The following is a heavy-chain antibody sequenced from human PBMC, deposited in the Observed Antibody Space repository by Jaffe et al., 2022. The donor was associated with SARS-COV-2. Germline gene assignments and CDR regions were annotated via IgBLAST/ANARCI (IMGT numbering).Heavy chain of an antibody. CDR1: GFAFSDFG. V-gene: IGHV3-23*01. J-gene: IGHJ5*02. CDR2: ISTSGLTT. Sequence: EVQLLQSGGIMEQPGGSLRLSCEVSGFAFSDFGMTWVRQAPGKGLEWVSSISTSGLTTKYADWAQGRFTISRDNSKDTVYLQIGSLRAEDTAVYYCARDSSSGWYRWFDPWGPGTLVTVFS. CDR3: ARDSSSGWYRWFDP. D-gene: IGHD6-19*01.